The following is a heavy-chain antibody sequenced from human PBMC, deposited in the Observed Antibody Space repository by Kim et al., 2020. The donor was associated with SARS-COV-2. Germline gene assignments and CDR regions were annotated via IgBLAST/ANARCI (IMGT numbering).Heavy chain of an antibody. V-gene: IGHV1-3*01. CDR1: GYTFTSYA. CDR2: INAGNGNT. J-gene: IGHJ6*02. D-gene: IGHD3-16*01. Sequence: ASVKVSCKASGYTFTSYAMHWVRQAPGQRLEWMGWINAGNGNTKYSQKFQGRVTITRDTSASTAYMELSSLRSEDTAVYYCARAFRVFPPDYYYYYGMDVWGQGTTVTGSS. CDR3: ARAFRVFPPDYYYYYGMDV.